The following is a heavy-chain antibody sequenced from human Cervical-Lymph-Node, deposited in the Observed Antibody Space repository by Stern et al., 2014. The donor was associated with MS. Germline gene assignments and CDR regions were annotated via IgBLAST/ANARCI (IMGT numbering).Heavy chain of an antibody. CDR3: ARDEGADY. CDR1: GYSFTSYI. J-gene: IGHJ4*02. CDR2: INPSAGNT. V-gene: IGHV1-46*01. Sequence: QVQLVQSGAEVKKPGASVKVSCMASGYSFTSYIINWVRQAPGQGLEWMGIINPSAGNTIYAQKCQGRVVMTSDTSTGTVYMELSSLRSEDTAVYYCARDEGADYWGQGTLVTVSS.